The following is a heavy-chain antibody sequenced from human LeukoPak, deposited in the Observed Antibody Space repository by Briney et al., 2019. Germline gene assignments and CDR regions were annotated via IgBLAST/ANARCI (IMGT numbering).Heavy chain of an antibody. CDR3: ARDLEPWPEKNWFDP. CDR2: IIPIFGIA. J-gene: IGHJ5*02. CDR1: GGTFSSYA. V-gene: IGHV1-69*04. Sequence: SVKVSCKASGGTFSSYAISWVRQAPGQGLEWMGRIIPIFGIANYAQKFQGRVTITADKSTSTAYMELSSLRSEDSAVYYCARDLEPWPEKNWFDPWGQGTLVTVSS. D-gene: IGHD1-14*01.